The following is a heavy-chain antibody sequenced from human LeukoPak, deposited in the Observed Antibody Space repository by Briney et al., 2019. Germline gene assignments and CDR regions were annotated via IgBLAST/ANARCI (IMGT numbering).Heavy chain of an antibody. Sequence: SVKVSCKASGGTFSSYAISWVRQVPGQGLEWMGGIIPIFGTANYAQKFQGRVTITADESTSTAYMELSSLRSEDTAVYYCARGMSVGYCSSTSCRTYYYYYMDVWGKGTTVTVSS. J-gene: IGHJ6*03. V-gene: IGHV1-69*13. CDR1: GGTFSSYA. CDR3: ARGMSVGYCSSTSCRTYYYYYMDV. CDR2: IIPIFGTA. D-gene: IGHD2-2*01.